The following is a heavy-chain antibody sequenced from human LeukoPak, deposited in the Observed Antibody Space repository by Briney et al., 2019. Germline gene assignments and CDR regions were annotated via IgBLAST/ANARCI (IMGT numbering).Heavy chain of an antibody. CDR1: GGSLSSGDYY. Sequence: SQTLSLTCTVSGGSLSSGDYYWSWLRQPPGMGLEWIGYIYYSGSTYYNPSLKSRVTISVDTSKNQFSLKLSSVTAADTAVYYCARGGGIYYDSSGYPSWDYWGQGTLVTVSS. D-gene: IGHD3-22*01. CDR2: IYYSGST. J-gene: IGHJ4*02. CDR3: ARGGGIYYDSSGYPSWDY. V-gene: IGHV4-30-4*01.